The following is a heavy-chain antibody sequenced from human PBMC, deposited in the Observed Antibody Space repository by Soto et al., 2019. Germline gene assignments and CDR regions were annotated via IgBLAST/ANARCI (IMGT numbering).Heavy chain of an antibody. Sequence: QVQLVESGGGVVQPGRSLRLSCVASGFKFTDYGLNWVRQTPGKGLEWVAISWFDGSIAYYAESVKGRFTISRDDSRNTVYLHMYSLRGEHTAMYYCARDGARIDSSGKFDYWGQGTQVTVSS. CDR1: GFKFTDYG. V-gene: IGHV3-33*01. CDR3: ARDGARIDSSGKFDY. J-gene: IGHJ4*02. D-gene: IGHD3-22*01. CDR2: SWFDGSIA.